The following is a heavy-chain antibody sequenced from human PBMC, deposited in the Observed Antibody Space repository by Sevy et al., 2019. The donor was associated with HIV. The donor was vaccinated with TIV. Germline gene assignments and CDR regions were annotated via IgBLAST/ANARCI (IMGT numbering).Heavy chain of an antibody. Sequence: GGSLRLSCTASGFAFNTYAMYWVRQAPGKGLEWVSSISTNGNITYYADSVKGRFIVSRDSSKNTVYLQMHSLRVDDTAVYYCAKEATSDVMVAYAFDMWGQGTTVTVSS. CDR2: ISTNGNIT. D-gene: IGHD2-8*01. V-gene: IGHV3-23*01. CDR3: AKEATSDVMVAYAFDM. CDR1: GFAFNTYA. J-gene: IGHJ3*02.